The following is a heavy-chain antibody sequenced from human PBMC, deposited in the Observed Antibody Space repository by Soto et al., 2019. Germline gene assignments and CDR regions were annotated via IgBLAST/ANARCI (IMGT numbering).Heavy chain of an antibody. CDR3: ARDGVAVTTGISGY. D-gene: IGHD4-4*01. J-gene: IGHJ4*02. CDR2: INVYNGNT. CDR1: GYTFTSYA. V-gene: IGHV1-18*01. Sequence: QVQLVQSGAEVKKPGASVKVSCKASGYTFTSYAISWVRQAPGQGLEWMGWINVYNGNTKYAQKFQGRVTMTTDTCTSTVYMELRSLTSDDTAVYYCARDGVAVTTGISGYWGQGTLVTVSS.